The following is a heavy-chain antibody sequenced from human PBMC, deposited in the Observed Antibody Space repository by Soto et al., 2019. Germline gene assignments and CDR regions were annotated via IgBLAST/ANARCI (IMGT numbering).Heavy chain of an antibody. J-gene: IGHJ4*02. CDR1: GYTFTGYA. V-gene: IGHV1-3*01. CDR2: INGDNGDT. D-gene: IGHD2-2*01. CDR3: ARGYCSSTSCQYYLDF. Sequence: QVQLVQSGAEVKKPGASVKVSCKASGYTFTGYAIHWVRRAPGQRLEWMGWINGDNGDTKYAQKFQGRVTITRDTSATTAYMELTSLGSEDTALYHCARGYCSSTSCQYYLDFWGQGTPVTVSS.